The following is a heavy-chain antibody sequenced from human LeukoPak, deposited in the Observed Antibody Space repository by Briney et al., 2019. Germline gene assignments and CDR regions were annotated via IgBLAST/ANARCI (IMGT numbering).Heavy chain of an antibody. CDR2: IYDSWNT. D-gene: IGHD5-18*01. CDR3: ARDQIGYGLDY. V-gene: IGHV4-59*11. CDR1: GGSINNHY. J-gene: IGHJ4*02. Sequence: PSETLSLTCIVSGGSINNHYWSWIRQPPGKGLEWIGYIYDSWNTNYNPSLKSRVTISIDTSKNQFSLNLTSVTAADTAVYYCARDQIGYGLDYWGQGTLVTVSS.